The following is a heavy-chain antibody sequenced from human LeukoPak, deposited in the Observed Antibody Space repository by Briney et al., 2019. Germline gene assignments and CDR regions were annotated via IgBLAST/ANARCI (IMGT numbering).Heavy chain of an antibody. Sequence: GGSLRLSCAASGFTFSNAWMSWVRQAPGKGLEWVSAISGSGGSTYYADSVKGRFTISRDNSKNTLYLQMNSLRAEDTAVYYCAKASLNYNYYYYMDVWGKGTTVTVSS. J-gene: IGHJ6*03. CDR1: GFTFSNAW. CDR3: AKASLNYNYYYYMDV. V-gene: IGHV3-23*01. CDR2: ISGSGGST.